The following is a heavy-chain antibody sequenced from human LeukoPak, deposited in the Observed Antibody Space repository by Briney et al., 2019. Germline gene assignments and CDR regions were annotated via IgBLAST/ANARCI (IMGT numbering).Heavy chain of an antibody. J-gene: IGHJ4*02. V-gene: IGHV1-69*05. CDR1: GGTFSSYA. CDR3: ARGSGRYSSSPLDY. D-gene: IGHD6-13*01. Sequence: SVKVSCKASGGTFSSYAISWVRQAPGQGLEWMEGIIPIFGTANYAQKFQGRVTITTDESTSTAYMELSSLRSEDTAVYYCARGSGRYSSSPLDYWGQGTLVTVSS. CDR2: IIPIFGTA.